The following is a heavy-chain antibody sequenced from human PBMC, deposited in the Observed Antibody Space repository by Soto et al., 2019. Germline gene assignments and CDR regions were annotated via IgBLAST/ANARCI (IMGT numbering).Heavy chain of an antibody. CDR1: GFTYSSYA. CDR2: ISGSGGST. V-gene: IGHV3-23*01. CDR3: AKERIAVTAPYYFAY. Sequence: GGSLRLSCAASGFTYSSYAMSWVRQAPGKGLEWVSGISGSGGSTYYGDSVKGRFTISRDNSKNTLYLQMNSLRAEDTAVYYCAKERIAVTAPYYFAYWGQGTLVTVSS. D-gene: IGHD6-19*01. J-gene: IGHJ4*02.